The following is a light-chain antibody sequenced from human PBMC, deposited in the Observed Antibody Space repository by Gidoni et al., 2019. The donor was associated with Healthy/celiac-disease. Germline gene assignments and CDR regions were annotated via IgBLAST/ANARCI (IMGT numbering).Light chain of an antibody. J-gene: IGKJ3*01. V-gene: IGKV3-15*01. CDR2: GAS. CDR3: QQYNNWPFT. Sequence: EIVMTQSPATLSVSPGERATLSCRASQSVRSNLAWYQQKPGQAPRLLNYGASTRATGIPARFSGSGSGTEFTLTISSLQSEDFAVYYCQQYNNWPFTFGPGTKVDIK. CDR1: QSVRSN.